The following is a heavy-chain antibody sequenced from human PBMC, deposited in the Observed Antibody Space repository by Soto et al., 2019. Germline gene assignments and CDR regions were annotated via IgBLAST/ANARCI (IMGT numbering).Heavy chain of an antibody. CDR2: IIPIFGTA. D-gene: IGHD2-15*01. CDR1: GGTFSSYA. Sequence: GASMKVSCKASGGTFSSYAISWVRQAPGQGLEWMGGIIPIFGTANYAQKFQGRVTITADKSTSTAYMELSSLRSEDTAVYYCATSLGTVVAATNWFDTWGQGTLVTVSS. J-gene: IGHJ5*02. V-gene: IGHV1-69*06. CDR3: ATSLGTVVAATNWFDT.